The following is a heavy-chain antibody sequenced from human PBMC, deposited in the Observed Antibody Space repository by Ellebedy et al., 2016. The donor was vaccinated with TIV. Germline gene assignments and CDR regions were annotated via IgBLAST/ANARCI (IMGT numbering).Heavy chain of an antibody. D-gene: IGHD3-10*01. V-gene: IGHV1-3*02. Sequence: ASVKVSCXASGYTFTSYAMHWVRQAPGQRLEWMGWSNAGNGNTKYSQEFQGRVTITRDTSASTAYMELSSLRSEDTAVYYCARQVLLWFGELLSSHYYGMDVWGQGTTVTVSS. CDR1: GYTFTSYA. CDR2: SNAGNGNT. CDR3: ARQVLLWFGELLSSHYYGMDV. J-gene: IGHJ6*02.